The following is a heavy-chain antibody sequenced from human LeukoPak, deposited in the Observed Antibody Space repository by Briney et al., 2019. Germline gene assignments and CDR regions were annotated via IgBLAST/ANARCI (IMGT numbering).Heavy chain of an antibody. J-gene: IGHJ4*02. Sequence: PSETLSLTCTVSGGSINSYHWSWIRQPPGKGLEWIGYIYYSGSTNYNPSLKSRVTISVDTSKNQFALKLSSVTAADTAVYYCARRNFWSGDIDYWGQGTLVTVSS. CDR1: GGSINSYH. CDR2: IYYSGST. V-gene: IGHV4-59*08. CDR3: ARRNFWSGDIDY. D-gene: IGHD3-3*01.